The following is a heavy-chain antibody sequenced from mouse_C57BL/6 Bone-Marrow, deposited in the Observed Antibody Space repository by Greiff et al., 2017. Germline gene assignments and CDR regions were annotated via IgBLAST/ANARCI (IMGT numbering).Heavy chain of an antibody. CDR2: IDPEDGET. J-gene: IGHJ1*03. Sequence: VQLQQSGAELVKPGASVKLSCTASGFNIKDYYMHWVKQRTEQGLEWIGRIDPEDGETKYAPNFPGKPTITADTSSNTAYLQLSSLTSEDTAVYYCARGILRLYWYFDVWGTGTTVTVSS. CDR1: GFNIKDYY. D-gene: IGHD1-1*01. V-gene: IGHV14-2*01. CDR3: ARGILRLYWYFDV.